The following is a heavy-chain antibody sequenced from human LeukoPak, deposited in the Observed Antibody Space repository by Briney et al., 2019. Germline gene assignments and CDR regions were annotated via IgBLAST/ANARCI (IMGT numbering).Heavy chain of an antibody. CDR3: ARYGTVYSFDT. Sequence: SETLSLTCTVSGDSIIGSTYDRGRFRQPDWAWIRQPPGNGLEWIGNVFHNGDTRYNPSLESRVSISVDTSKNQFSLNLNFVTAADTAVYYCARYGTVYSFDTWGQGTLVTVSS. V-gene: IGHV4-39*01. CDR2: VFHNGDT. D-gene: IGHD3-9*01. J-gene: IGHJ4*02. CDR1: GDSIIGSTYD.